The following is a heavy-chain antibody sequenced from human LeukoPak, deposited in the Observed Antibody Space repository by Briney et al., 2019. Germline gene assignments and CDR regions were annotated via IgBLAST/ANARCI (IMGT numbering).Heavy chain of an antibody. D-gene: IGHD4-17*01. V-gene: IGHV4-31*11. CDR1: GGSFSGYY. J-gene: IGHJ5*02. CDR2: IYYSGST. CDR3: ARGQADYGDYNWFDL. Sequence: SETLSLTCAVYGGSFSGYYWSWIRQHPGKGLEWIGYIYYSGSTYYNPSLKSRVTISVDTSKNQFSLKLSSVTAADTAVYYCARGQADYGDYNWFDLWGQGTLVTVSS.